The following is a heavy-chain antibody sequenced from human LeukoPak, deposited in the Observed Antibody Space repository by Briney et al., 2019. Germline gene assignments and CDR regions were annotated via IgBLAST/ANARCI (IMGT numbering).Heavy chain of an antibody. D-gene: IGHD6-19*01. CDR3: AASQEGSGWYFYFDY. Sequence: AASVKVSCKASGYTFTDYYMHWVRQAPGHGLEWMGWIYPDSGGTNSAQKFQGRVTMTRDTSISTAYMELSRLRSDDTAVYYCAASQEGSGWYFYFDYWGQGTLVTVSS. CDR1: GYTFTDYY. J-gene: IGHJ4*02. V-gene: IGHV1-2*02. CDR2: IYPDSGGT.